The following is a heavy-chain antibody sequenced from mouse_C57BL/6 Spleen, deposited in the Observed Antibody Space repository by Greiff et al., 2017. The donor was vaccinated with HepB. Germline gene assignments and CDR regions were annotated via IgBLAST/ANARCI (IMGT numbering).Heavy chain of an antibody. Sequence: EVQRVESGGGLVQPGGSLSLSCAASGFTFTDYYMSWVRQPPGKALEWLGFIRNKANGYTTEYSASVKGRFTISRDNSQSILYLQMNALRAEDSATYYCARDDGSSLDYWGQGTTRTVSS. CDR1: GFTFTDYY. D-gene: IGHD1-1*01. J-gene: IGHJ2*01. V-gene: IGHV7-3*01. CDR2: IRNKANGYTT. CDR3: ARDDGSSLDY.